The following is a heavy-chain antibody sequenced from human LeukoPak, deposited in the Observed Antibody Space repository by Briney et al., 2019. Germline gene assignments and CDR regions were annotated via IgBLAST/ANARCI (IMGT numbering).Heavy chain of an antibody. V-gene: IGHV4-59*12. CDR3: ARGMAYCGGDCPGYFQH. CDR2: IYYSGST. J-gene: IGHJ1*01. Sequence: SETLSLTCTVSGGSISSYYWSWIRQPPGKGLEWIGYIYYSGSTNYNPSLKSRVTISVDTSKNQFSLKLSSVTAADTAVYYCARGMAYCGGDCPGYFQHWGQGTLVTVSS. D-gene: IGHD2-21*02. CDR1: GGSISSYY.